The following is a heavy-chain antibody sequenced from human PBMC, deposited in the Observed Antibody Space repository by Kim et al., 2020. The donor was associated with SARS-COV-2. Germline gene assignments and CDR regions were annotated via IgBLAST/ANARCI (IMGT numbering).Heavy chain of an antibody. CDR3: ARGRYFDWLFHQSPHYFYY. V-gene: IGHV4-34*01. D-gene: IGHD3-9*01. J-gene: IGHJ4*02. CDR2: INYDRST. Sequence: SETLSLTCAVYGDPVNGYYWSWIRQPPGKGLEWIGEINYDRSTNYKLSLKSRVTMSLDSSKSQFSLRLTSLTAADTAVYYCARGRYFDWLFHQSPHYFYYWGQGNLGTVSS. CDR1: GDPVNGYY.